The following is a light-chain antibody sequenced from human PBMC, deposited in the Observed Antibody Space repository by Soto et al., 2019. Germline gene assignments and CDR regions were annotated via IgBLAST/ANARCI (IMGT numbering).Light chain of an antibody. V-gene: IGKV1-5*01. CDR1: QSISSW. CDR3: QQYNSYST. J-gene: IGKJ2*01. Sequence: DIQMTQSPSTLSASVGDRVTITCWASQSISSWLAWYQQKPGKAPKLLIYDASSLESGVPSRFSGSGSGTEFTLTISSLQPDDFATYYCQQYNSYSTFGQGTKLEIK. CDR2: DAS.